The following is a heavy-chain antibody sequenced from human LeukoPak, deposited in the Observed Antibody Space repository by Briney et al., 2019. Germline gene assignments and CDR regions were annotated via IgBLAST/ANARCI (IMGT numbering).Heavy chain of an antibody. CDR1: GYTFTSYA. CDR3: AVGDYYYDTRFDY. CDR2: VNVYSGDT. Sequence: ASVKVSCKSSGYTFTSYAMHWVCHAPGQRLGLMALVNVYSGDTKNSQDFQGRVTITRDTSASTVYMELRSLRSEDMAVYYCAVGDYYYDTRFDYWGQGTLVTVSS. D-gene: IGHD3-22*01. J-gene: IGHJ4*02. V-gene: IGHV1-3*03.